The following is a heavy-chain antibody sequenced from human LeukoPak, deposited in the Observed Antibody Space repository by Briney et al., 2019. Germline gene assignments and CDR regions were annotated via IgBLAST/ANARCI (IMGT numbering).Heavy chain of an antibody. J-gene: IGHJ6*02. CDR3: AKDPTEPYGMDV. V-gene: IGHV3-23*01. CDR2: ISGSGAST. D-gene: IGHD1-1*01. CDR1: GFTFSSYA. Sequence: PGGSLRLSCAASGFTFSSYAMSWVRQAPGKGLEWVSAISGSGASTYYADSVKGRFTISRDNSKNTLYLQMNSLRAEDTAVYYCAKDPTEPYGMDVWGQGTTVTVSS.